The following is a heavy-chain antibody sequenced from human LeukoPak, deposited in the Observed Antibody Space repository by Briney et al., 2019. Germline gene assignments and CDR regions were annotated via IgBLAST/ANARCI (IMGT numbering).Heavy chain of an antibody. CDR1: GGSISSYY. Sequence: PSETLSLTCTVSGGSISSYYWSWIRQPAGKGLKWIGRIYTSGSTNYNPSLKSRVTMSVDTSKNQFSLKLSSVTAADTAVYYCARDSGEVGATYFDYWGQGTLVTVSS. V-gene: IGHV4-4*07. D-gene: IGHD1-26*01. J-gene: IGHJ4*02. CDR2: IYTSGST. CDR3: ARDSGEVGATYFDY.